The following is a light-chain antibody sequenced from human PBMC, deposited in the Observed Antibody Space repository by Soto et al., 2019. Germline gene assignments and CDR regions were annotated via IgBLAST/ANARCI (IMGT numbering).Light chain of an antibody. J-gene: IGKJ5*01. CDR3: QQYENRPIT. CDR1: LDSSTL. CDR2: DAS. V-gene: IGKV1-33*01. Sequence: DIPMTQSPSSLSASVGARVTITCQAGLDSSTLLNWYQQKPGKTPKLLIYDASNLEVGVPSRFSGGGSGTDFTLTISSLQPEDVATYYCQQYENRPITFDQGTRLEIK.